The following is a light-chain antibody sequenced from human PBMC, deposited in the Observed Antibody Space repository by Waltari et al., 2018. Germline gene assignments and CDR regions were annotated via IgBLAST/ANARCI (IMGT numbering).Light chain of an antibody. J-gene: IGKJ4*01. CDR1: QSISNY. CDR2: DTS. V-gene: IGKV3-11*01. Sequence: EIVLTQSPATLSLSPGERATLSCRASQSISNYLAWYQQKRGQAPRLLLYDTSNRATGIPARFSGSGSGTEFTLTISSLEPEDFAVYYCHQRSDWGTFGGWTKVEI. CDR3: HQRSDWGT.